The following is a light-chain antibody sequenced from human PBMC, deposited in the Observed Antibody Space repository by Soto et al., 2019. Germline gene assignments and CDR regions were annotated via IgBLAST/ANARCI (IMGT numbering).Light chain of an antibody. CDR1: SSNIGSHT. CDR3: AAWDDSLNGVV. Sequence: VVTQPPSASGTPGQTIAISCSGGSSNIGSHTVNWYQQLPGTAPRLLIYSNTQRPSGVPDRFSGSKSGTSAALAISGLQSEYEGDYYCAAWDDSLNGVVFGGGTKVTVL. J-gene: IGLJ2*01. CDR2: SNT. V-gene: IGLV1-44*01.